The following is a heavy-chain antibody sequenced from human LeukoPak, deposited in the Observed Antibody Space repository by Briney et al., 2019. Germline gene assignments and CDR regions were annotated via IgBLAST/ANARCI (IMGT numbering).Heavy chain of an antibody. D-gene: IGHD5-18*01. V-gene: IGHV1-3*01. CDR1: GYTFINYI. CDR2: INAVNGNT. J-gene: IGHJ4*02. Sequence: ASVKVSCKASGYTFINYIIHWVRQAPGQGLEWMGWINAVNGNTEYSQKFQGRVTNTRDTSASTAYMELSSLRSEDTDVYYCARGVDTAMVTPYFDYWGQGTLVTVSS. CDR3: ARGVDTAMVTPYFDY.